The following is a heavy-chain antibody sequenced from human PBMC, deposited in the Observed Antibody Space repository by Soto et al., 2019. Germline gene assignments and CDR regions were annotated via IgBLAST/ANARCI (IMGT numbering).Heavy chain of an antibody. Sequence: EVQLLESGGGLVQPGGSLRLSCAASGFTFSSYAMSWVRQAPGKGLEWVSAISGSGGSTYYADSVKGRFTISRDNSKNTLYPQMNSPRAEDTAVYYCAKHGLRFLEWLLRDFDFGGQGNLVTVAS. V-gene: IGHV3-23*01. CDR3: AKHGLRFLEWLLRDFDF. CDR2: ISGSGGST. J-gene: IGHJ4*02. D-gene: IGHD3-3*01. CDR1: GFTFSSYA.